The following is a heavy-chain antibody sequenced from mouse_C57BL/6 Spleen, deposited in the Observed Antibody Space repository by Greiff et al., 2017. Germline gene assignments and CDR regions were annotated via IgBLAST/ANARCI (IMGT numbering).Heavy chain of an antibody. D-gene: IGHD2-4*01. CDR3: ARSGYDYDEDD. CDR1: GYTFTSYW. Sequence: QVQLQQPGAELVKPGASVKLSCKASGYTFTSYWMHWVKQRPGRGLEWIGRIDPNSGGTKYNEKFKSKATLTVDKPSSTAYMQLRSLTSEASAVYYCARSGYDYDEDDWGQGTTLTVSS. CDR2: IDPNSGGT. V-gene: IGHV1-72*01. J-gene: IGHJ2*01.